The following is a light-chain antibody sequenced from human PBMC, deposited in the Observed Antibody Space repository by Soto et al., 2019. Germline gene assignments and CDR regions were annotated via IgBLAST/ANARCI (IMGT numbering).Light chain of an antibody. V-gene: IGKV3-20*01. J-gene: IGKJ1*01. Sequence: EVVLTQSPGTLSLSRGERATLSCRASQSVSSSYLAWYQQKPGQAPRLLIYGASSRATGIPDRFSGSGSGTDFTLTISRLEPEDFAVYYCQQYGSSPWWTFGQGTKV. CDR1: QSVSSSY. CDR2: GAS. CDR3: QQYGSSPWWT.